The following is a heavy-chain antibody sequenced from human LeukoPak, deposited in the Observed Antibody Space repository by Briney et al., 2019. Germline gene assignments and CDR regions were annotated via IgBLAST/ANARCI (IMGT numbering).Heavy chain of an antibody. V-gene: IGHV3-23*01. CDR1: GFTFSSYA. Sequence: GGSLRLSCAASGFTFSSYAMSWVRQAPGKGLEWVSAISGSGGSTYYADSVKGRFTISRDNSKNTLYLQMNSLRAEDTAVYYCAKYSRGVTTFLHWFDPWGQGTLVTVSS. J-gene: IGHJ5*02. CDR3: AKYSRGVTTFLHWFDP. D-gene: IGHD2-8*02. CDR2: ISGSGGST.